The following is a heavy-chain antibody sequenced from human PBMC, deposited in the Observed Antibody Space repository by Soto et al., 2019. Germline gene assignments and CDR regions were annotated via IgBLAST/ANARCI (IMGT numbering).Heavy chain of an antibody. CDR3: AKDRTVVVPAAMGNWFDP. CDR2: IGGSGHST. Sequence: GGSLRLSCAASGFTFSSYAMSWVRQAPGKGLEWVSAIGGSGHSTYYADSVKGRVTISRDNSKNTLYLQMNSLRAEDTAVYYCAKDRTVVVPAAMGNWFDPWGQGTLVTVSS. D-gene: IGHD2-2*01. V-gene: IGHV3-23*01. CDR1: GFTFSSYA. J-gene: IGHJ5*02.